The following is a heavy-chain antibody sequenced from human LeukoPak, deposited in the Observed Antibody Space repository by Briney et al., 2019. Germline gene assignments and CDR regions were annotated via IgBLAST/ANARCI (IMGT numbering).Heavy chain of an antibody. CDR1: GGSFNGYY. J-gene: IGHJ4*02. CDR2: INHSGST. CDR3: ARLEQLATLVVH. V-gene: IGHV4-34*01. D-gene: IGHD6-13*01. Sequence: SETLSLTCAVYGGSFNGYYWSWIRQPPGKGLEWIGEINHSGSTNYNMSLKSRVTISAKTTKKQFFLMLSSVTAADTSVYYWARLEQLATLVVHWGQGALVTVS.